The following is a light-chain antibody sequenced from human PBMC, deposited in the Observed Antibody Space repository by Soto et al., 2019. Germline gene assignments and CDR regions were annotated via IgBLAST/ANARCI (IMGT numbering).Light chain of an antibody. CDR2: GAS. Sequence: EIVMTQSPATLSVSPGERATLSCRASQSVSSNLAWYQQKPGQAPRLLIYGASTRATGIPGSLSGSGSGTAFTHSISTLHSLDFAVFASQQYNNWPCPSWTFGQGTKVEIK. CDR1: QSVSSN. V-gene: IGKV3-15*01. J-gene: IGKJ1*01. CDR3: QQYNNWPCPSWT.